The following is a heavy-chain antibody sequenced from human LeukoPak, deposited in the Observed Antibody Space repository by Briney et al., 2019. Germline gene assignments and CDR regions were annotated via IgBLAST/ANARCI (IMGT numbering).Heavy chain of an antibody. Sequence: GGSLRLSCAASGFTFSSYGMHWVRQAPGKGLEWVSVIYSGGSTYYADSVKGRFTISRDNSKNTLYLQMNSLRAEDTAVYYCARAGGYDSSWFDPWGQGTLVTVSS. J-gene: IGHJ5*02. CDR3: ARAGGYDSSWFDP. CDR2: IYSGGST. V-gene: IGHV3-NL1*01. CDR1: GFTFSSYG. D-gene: IGHD5-12*01.